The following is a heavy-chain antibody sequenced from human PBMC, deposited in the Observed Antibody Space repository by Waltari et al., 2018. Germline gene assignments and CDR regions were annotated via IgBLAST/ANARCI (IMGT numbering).Heavy chain of an antibody. CDR2: IYYSGST. J-gene: IGHJ4*02. CDR3: ARQGVVKGSDY. Sequence: QLQLQESGPGLVKPSETLSLTCTVSGGSISSSSYYWGWIRQPPGKGLEWIGSIYYSGSTYYNPSLKSRVTISVDTSKNQFSLKLSSVTAADTAVYYCARQGVVKGSDYWGQGTLVTVSS. V-gene: IGHV4-39*01. CDR1: GGSISSSSYY. D-gene: IGHD3-16*01.